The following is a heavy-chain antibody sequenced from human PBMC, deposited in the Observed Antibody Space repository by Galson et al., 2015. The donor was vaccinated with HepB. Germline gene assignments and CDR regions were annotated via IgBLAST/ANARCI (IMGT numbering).Heavy chain of an antibody. CDR1: GLIVDGSG. V-gene: IGHV3-23*01. CDR2: ISASGGKK. D-gene: IGHD3-10*01. Sequence: SLRLSCAASGLIVDGSGMSWVRQAPGKGLEWVSGISASGGKKNYADSVKGRFTTFRGKSPNTVYLQMNSLRVDDSALYYCTRDSGWESAYWGQGTLVTVSS. J-gene: IGHJ4*02. CDR3: TRDSGWESAY.